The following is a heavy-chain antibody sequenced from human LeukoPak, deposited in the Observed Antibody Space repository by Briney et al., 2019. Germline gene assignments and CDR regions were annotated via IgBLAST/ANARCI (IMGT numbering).Heavy chain of an antibody. Sequence: PGGSLRLSCAASGLTFSRFWMIWIRQAPGKGLEWVATINEDGNEKWYADSVKGRFTICRDNARNSLYLQMNSLRAEDTAVYYCATLSYRRFDYWGQGALVTVSS. J-gene: IGHJ4*02. D-gene: IGHD1-14*01. CDR1: GLTFSRFW. V-gene: IGHV3-7*01. CDR2: INEDGNEK. CDR3: ATLSYRRFDY.